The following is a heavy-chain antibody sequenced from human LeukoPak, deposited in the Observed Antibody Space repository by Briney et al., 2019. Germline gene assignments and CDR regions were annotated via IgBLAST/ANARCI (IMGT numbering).Heavy chain of an antibody. D-gene: IGHD5-18*01. J-gene: IGHJ4*02. CDR3: AKGDRGYSYGPDY. Sequence: PGGSLRLSCAASGFTFSSYGMHWVRQAPGKGLEGVAVISYDGSNKYYADSVKGRFTISRDNSKNTLYLQMNSLRAEATAVYYCAKGDRGYSYGPDYWGQGTLVTVSS. V-gene: IGHV3-30*18. CDR2: ISYDGSNK. CDR1: GFTFSSYG.